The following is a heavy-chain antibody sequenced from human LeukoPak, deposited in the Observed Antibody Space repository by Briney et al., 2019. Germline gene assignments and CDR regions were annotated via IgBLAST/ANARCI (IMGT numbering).Heavy chain of an antibody. D-gene: IGHD2-2*01. V-gene: IGHV1-2*02. Sequence: GASVKVSCKASGYTFTGYYMHWVRQAPGQGLEWMGWINPNSGGTNYAQKFQGRVTMTRDTSISTAYMELSRLRSDDTAAYYCARSLGYCSSTSCSMTVWGQGTTVTVSS. J-gene: IGHJ6*02. CDR3: ARSLGYCSSTSCSMTV. CDR1: GYTFTGYY. CDR2: INPNSGGT.